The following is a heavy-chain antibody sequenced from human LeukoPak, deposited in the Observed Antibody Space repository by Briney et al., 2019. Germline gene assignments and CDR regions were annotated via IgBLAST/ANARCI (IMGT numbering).Heavy chain of an antibody. Sequence: SETLSLTCTVSGGSISSSSYYWGWIRQPPGKGLEWIGSIYYSGSTYYNPSLKSRVTISVDTSKNQFSLKLSSVTAADTAVYYCARDRLGALLDWGQGTLVTVSS. D-gene: IGHD1-26*01. CDR2: IYYSGST. V-gene: IGHV4-39*07. CDR3: ARDRLGALLD. CDR1: GGSISSSSYY. J-gene: IGHJ4*02.